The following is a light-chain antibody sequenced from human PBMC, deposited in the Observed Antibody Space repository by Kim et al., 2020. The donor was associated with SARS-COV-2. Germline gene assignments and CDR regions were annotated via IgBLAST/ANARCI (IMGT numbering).Light chain of an antibody. V-gene: IGKV3-11*01. Sequence: LSPGERPPLTCRASQSVSIYLAWYQQKPGQAPRLLIYDASNRATGIPARFSGSGSGTDFTLTITGLEPEDFAVYYCQQRGDWPLTFGGGTKVDIK. CDR3: QQRGDWPLT. CDR2: DAS. J-gene: IGKJ4*01. CDR1: QSVSIY.